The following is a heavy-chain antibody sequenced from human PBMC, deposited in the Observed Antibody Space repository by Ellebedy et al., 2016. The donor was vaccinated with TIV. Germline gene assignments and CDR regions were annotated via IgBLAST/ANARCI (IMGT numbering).Heavy chain of an antibody. CDR2: IDPSNSNT. CDR1: GYIFTSLW. CDR3: ASLWDTVPGDSYTMDV. D-gene: IGHD3-16*01. Sequence: GESLKISCKGSGYIFTSLWISWVRQMPGKGLEWMGSIDPSNSNTNYSPSFQGHVTISADKSISTAYLQWNNLRASDTAMYYCASLWDTVPGDSYTMDVWGQGTTVTVSS. V-gene: IGHV5-10-1*01. J-gene: IGHJ6*02.